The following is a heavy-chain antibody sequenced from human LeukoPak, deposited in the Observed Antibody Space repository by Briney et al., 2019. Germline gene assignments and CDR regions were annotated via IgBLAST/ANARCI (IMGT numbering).Heavy chain of an antibody. CDR3: ARDSWARAYDADY. Sequence: GASVKVSCKASGYTFTNYGISWVRQAPGQGLEWMGWISVDNGNTNYLQKFQDRVTLTTDTSTDTAYMGLRSLRSDDTAVYYCARDSWARAYDADYWGQGTLVTVSS. CDR1: GYTFTNYG. V-gene: IGHV1-18*01. CDR2: ISVDNGNT. D-gene: IGHD5-12*01. J-gene: IGHJ4*02.